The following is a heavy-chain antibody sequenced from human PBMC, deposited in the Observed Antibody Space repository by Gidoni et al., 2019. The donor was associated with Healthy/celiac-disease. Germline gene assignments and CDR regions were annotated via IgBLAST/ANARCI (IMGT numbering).Heavy chain of an antibody. CDR3: ASADYDFWSGYPHPFDY. CDR1: GFTFSSYS. Sequence: EVQLVESGGGLVQPGGSLRLSCAASGFTFSSYSMNWVRQAPGKGLEWGSYISSSSSTIYYADSVKGRFTISRDNAKNSLYLQMNSLRAEDTAVYYCASADYDFWSGYPHPFDYWGQGTLVTVSS. CDR2: ISSSSSTI. V-gene: IGHV3-48*01. D-gene: IGHD3-3*01. J-gene: IGHJ4*02.